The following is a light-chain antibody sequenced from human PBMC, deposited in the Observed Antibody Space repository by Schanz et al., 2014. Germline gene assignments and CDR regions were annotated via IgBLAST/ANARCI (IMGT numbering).Light chain of an antibody. CDR1: SSDVGGYNY. V-gene: IGLV2-14*01. Sequence: QSALTQPRSVSGFPGQSVTISCTGTSSDVGGYNYVSWYQQHPGKAPKLMIFDVSLRPSGVSNRFSGSKSGNTASLTISGLQAEDEADYYCSSYTSSSTLVFGGGTKVTVL. CDR3: SSYTSSSTLV. CDR2: DVS. J-gene: IGLJ3*02.